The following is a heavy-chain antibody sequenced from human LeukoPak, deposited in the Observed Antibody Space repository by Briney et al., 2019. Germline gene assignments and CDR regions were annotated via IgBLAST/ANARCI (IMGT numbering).Heavy chain of an antibody. D-gene: IGHD6-19*01. J-gene: IGHJ4*02. V-gene: IGHV3-30-3*01. CDR1: GFTFSSYA. Sequence: PGGSLRLSCAASGFTFSSYAMHWVRQAPGKGLEWVAVISYDGSNKYYADSVKGRFTISRDNSKNTLYLQMNSLRAEDTAVYYCARDREVAGSSFDYWGQGTLVTVSS. CDR3: ARDREVAGSSFDY. CDR2: ISYDGSNK.